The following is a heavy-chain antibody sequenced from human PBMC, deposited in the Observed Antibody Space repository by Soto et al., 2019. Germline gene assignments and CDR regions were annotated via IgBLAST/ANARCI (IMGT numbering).Heavy chain of an antibody. D-gene: IGHD3-10*02. V-gene: IGHV3-15*01. J-gene: IGHJ5*02. CDR1: GFTFKNAW. CDR3: TTDGATIFFDP. Sequence: QLVESGGGLVKPGGSLRLSCAASGFTFKNAWMSWVRQAPGKGLERVGRIKTKADAGTTDYAAPVKGRFTISRDDSKNTLYLQMNSLKNEDTALYFCTTDGATIFFDPRGQGTLVTVSS. CDR2: IKTKADAGTT.